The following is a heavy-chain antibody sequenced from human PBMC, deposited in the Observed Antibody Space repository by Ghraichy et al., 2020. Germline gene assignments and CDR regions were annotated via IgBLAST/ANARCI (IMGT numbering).Heavy chain of an antibody. V-gene: IGHV4-59*01. Sequence: SETLSLTCTVSGGSISSYYWSWIRQPPGKGLEWIGYIYYSGSTNYNPSLKSRVTISVDTSKNQFSLKLSSVTAADTAVYYCARDLGHRSLGAFDIWGQGTMVTVSS. D-gene: IGHD1-26*01. CDR2: IYYSGST. J-gene: IGHJ3*02. CDR3: ARDLGHRSLGAFDI. CDR1: GGSISSYY.